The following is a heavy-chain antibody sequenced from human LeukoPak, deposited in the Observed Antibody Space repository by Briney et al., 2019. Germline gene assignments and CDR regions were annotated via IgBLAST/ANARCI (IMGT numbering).Heavy chain of an antibody. CDR1: GFTFSSYS. CDR2: ISSSSSTI. Sequence: GGSLRLSCAASGFTFSSYSMNWVRQAPGKGLEWVSYISSSSSTIYYADSVKGRFTISRDNAKNSLYLQMNSLRAEDTAVYYCARGLGYYDSSGPPYYYYGMDVWGQGTTVTVSS. J-gene: IGHJ6*02. V-gene: IGHV3-48*04. CDR3: ARGLGYYDSSGPPYYYYGMDV. D-gene: IGHD3-22*01.